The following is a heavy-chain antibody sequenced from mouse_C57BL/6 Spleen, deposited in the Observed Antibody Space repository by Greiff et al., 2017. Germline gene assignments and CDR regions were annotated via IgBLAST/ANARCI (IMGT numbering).Heavy chain of an antibody. D-gene: IGHD2-1*01. V-gene: IGHV1-81*01. CDR3: ARLDYGNSFAY. J-gene: IGHJ3*01. Sequence: QVQLKESGAELARPGASVKLSCKASGYTFTSYGISWVKQRTGQGLEWIGEIYPRSGNTYYNEKFKGKATLTADKSSSTAYMQLNSLTSEDSAVYFCARLDYGNSFAYWGQGTLVTVSA. CDR1: GYTFTSYG. CDR2: IYPRSGNT.